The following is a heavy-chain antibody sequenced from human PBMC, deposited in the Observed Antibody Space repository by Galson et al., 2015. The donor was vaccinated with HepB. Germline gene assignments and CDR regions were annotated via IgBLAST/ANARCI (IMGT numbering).Heavy chain of an antibody. D-gene: IGHD4-17*01. J-gene: IGHJ3*02. Sequence: SVKVSCKASRFTFTSSAMQWVRQARGQRLEWIGWIVVGSGNTNYAQKFQERVTITRDMSTSTAYMELSSLRSEDTAVYYCAAGDYGDYGGDAFDIWGQGTMVTVSS. CDR2: IVVGSGNT. CDR3: AAGDYGDYGGDAFDI. CDR1: RFTFTSSA. V-gene: IGHV1-58*02.